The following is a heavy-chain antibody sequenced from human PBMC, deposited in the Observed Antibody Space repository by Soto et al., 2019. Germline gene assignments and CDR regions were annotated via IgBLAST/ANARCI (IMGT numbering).Heavy chain of an antibody. CDR1: GFTFGDYA. CDR3: TRDDLAGYYGMDV. CDR2: IRSKAYGGTT. J-gene: IGHJ6*02. Sequence: GGSLRLSCTASGFTFGDYAMSWFRQAPGKGLEWVGFIRSKAYGGTTEYAASVKGRFTISRDDSKSIAYLQMNSLKTEDTAVYYRTRDDLAGYYGMDVWGQGTTVTVSS. V-gene: IGHV3-49*03.